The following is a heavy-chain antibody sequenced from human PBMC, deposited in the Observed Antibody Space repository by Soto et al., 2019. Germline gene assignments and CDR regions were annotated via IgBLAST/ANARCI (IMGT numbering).Heavy chain of an antibody. V-gene: IGHV3-48*01. Sequence: GGSLRLSCAASGFTFSSYSMNWVRQAPGKGLEWVSYISSSSSTIYYADSVKGRFTISRDNAKNSLYLQMNSLRAEDTAVYYCAKRSSSSTFDYWGQGTLVTVSS. D-gene: IGHD6-6*01. CDR1: GFTFSSYS. CDR3: AKRSSSSTFDY. CDR2: ISSSSSTI. J-gene: IGHJ4*02.